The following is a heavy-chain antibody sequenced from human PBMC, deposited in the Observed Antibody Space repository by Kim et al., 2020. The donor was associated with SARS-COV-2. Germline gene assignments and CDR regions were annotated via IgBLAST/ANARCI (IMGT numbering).Heavy chain of an antibody. V-gene: IGHV3-48*02. CDR1: GFTFSSFS. Sequence: GGSLRLSCGASGFTFSSFSFNWIRQAPGKGLEWISYITIGGDGTQYADSVMGRFTISRDNVHNLIYLQMNSLRHEDTAIYYCARDKAYAFDIWGHGTMVTVSS. J-gene: IGHJ3*02. CDR3: ARDKAYAFDI. CDR2: ITIGGDGT.